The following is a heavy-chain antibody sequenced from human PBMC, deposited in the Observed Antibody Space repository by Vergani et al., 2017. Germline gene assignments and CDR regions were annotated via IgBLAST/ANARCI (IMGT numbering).Heavy chain of an antibody. CDR2: ISSSSSTI. Sequence: EVQLVESGGGLVQPGGSLRLSCAASGFTFSSYSMNWVRQAPGKGLEWVSYISSSSSTIYYADSVKGRFTISRDNAKNSLYLQMNSLRAGDTAVYYCARESGSGDFDYWGQGTLVTVSS. CDR1: GFTFSSYS. V-gene: IGHV3-48*01. CDR3: ARESGSGDFDY. J-gene: IGHJ4*02. D-gene: IGHD1-26*01.